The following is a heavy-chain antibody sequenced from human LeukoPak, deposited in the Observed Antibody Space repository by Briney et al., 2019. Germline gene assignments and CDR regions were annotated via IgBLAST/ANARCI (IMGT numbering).Heavy chain of an antibody. CDR1: GGSISSYY. V-gene: IGHV4-59*01. CDR2: IYYSGST. D-gene: IGHD4-17*01. J-gene: IGHJ4*02. CDR3: ARGPEMTTVTTGFDY. Sequence: PSETLSLTCTVSGGSISSYYWSWIRQPPGKGLEWIGYIYYSGSTNYNPSLKSRVTISVDTSKNQFPLKLSSVTAADTAVYYCARGPEMTTVTTGFDYWGQGTLVTVSS.